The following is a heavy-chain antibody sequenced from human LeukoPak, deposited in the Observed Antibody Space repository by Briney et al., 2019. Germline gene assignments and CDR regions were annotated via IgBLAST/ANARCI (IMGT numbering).Heavy chain of an antibody. CDR1: GGSFSGYY. D-gene: IGHD3-10*01. V-gene: IGHV4-34*01. Sequence: SETLSLTCAVYGGSFSGYYWSWIRQPPGKGLEWIGEINHSGSTNYNPSLKSRVTISVDTSKNPFSLKLSSVTAADTAVYYCARGLVRGYYGSGSYYKMYYFDYWGQGTLVTVSS. CDR3: ARGLVRGYYGSGSYYKMYYFDY. CDR2: INHSGST. J-gene: IGHJ4*02.